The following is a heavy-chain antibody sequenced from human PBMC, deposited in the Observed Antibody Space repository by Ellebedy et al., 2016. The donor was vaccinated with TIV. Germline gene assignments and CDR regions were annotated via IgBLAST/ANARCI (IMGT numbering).Heavy chain of an antibody. Sequence: GGSLRLXXVASGFIFSNHGMPWVRQAPGKGPEWVAVIWVDGLNKYYVDSVKGRFTISRDNSKNTLYLQMNSLRTEDTAVYYCARERAPFDGFDVWGQGTMVTVSS. CDR1: GFIFSNHG. CDR2: IWVDGLNK. V-gene: IGHV3-33*01. J-gene: IGHJ3*01. CDR3: ARERAPFDGFDV.